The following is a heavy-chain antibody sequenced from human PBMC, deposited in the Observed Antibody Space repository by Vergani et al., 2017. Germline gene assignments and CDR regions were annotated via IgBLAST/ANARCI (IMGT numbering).Heavy chain of an antibody. D-gene: IGHD2-15*01. CDR2: INSNSGNP. CDR3: VRTRSRCCTGGSCYGGWFDP. CDR1: GYTFTNYA. Sequence: QVQLVQSGAEVKKPGASVKVSCRASGYTFTNYALNWVRQAPGQGLEWMGWINSNSGNPTYAQGFKGRFVFSLDSSVSTSYLQINSLQPEDTAVYYCVRTRSRCCTGGSCYGGWFDPWGQGTLVTGSS. V-gene: IGHV7-4-1*02. J-gene: IGHJ5*01.